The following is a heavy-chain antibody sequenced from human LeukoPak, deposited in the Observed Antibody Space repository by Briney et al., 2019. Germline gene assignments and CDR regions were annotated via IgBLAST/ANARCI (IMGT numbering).Heavy chain of an antibody. CDR3: ARCLAAQKFDY. CDR2: IYYSGST. V-gene: IGHV4-59*01. J-gene: IGHJ4*02. CDR1: GASISDYY. Sequence: NPSETLSLTCTVSGASISDYYYSWIRQPPGKGLEWIGYIYYSGSTNYNPSLQSRVTISVDTSKNQCSLRLSPVTAADTAVYYCARCLAAQKFDYWGQGTLVTVSS. D-gene: IGHD6-6*01.